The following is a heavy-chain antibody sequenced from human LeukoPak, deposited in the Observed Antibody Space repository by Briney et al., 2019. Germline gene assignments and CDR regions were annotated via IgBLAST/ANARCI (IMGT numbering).Heavy chain of an antibody. CDR1: GGSISSSSYY. Sequence: SETLSLTCTVSGGSISSSSYYWGWIRQPPGKGLEWIGSIYYRGSTYYNPSLKSRVTISVDTSKNQFSLKLSSVTAADTAVYYCASPPKYTNSENWFDPWGQGTLVTVSS. CDR2: IYYRGST. J-gene: IGHJ5*02. V-gene: IGHV4-39*01. D-gene: IGHD6-6*01. CDR3: ASPPKYTNSENWFDP.